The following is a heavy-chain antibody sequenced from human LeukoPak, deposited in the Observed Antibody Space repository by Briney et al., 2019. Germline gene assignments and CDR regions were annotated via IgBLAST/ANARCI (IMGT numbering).Heavy chain of an antibody. Sequence: GGPLRLSCAASGFTFSSYSMNWVRQAPGKGLEWVSSISSSSSYIYYADPVKGRFTISRDNAKNSLYLQMNSLRAEDTAVYYCARDPRGYNWNDVGYFDYWGQGTLVTVSS. V-gene: IGHV3-21*01. CDR1: GFTFSSYS. CDR3: ARDPRGYNWNDVGYFDY. CDR2: ISSSSSYI. D-gene: IGHD1-1*01. J-gene: IGHJ4*02.